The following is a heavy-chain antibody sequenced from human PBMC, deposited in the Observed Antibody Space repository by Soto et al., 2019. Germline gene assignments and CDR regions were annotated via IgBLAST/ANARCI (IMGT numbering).Heavy chain of an antibody. J-gene: IGHJ6*03. CDR3: ASGVTLGRGAPYFYSMEV. CDR1: TFIFSSYA. V-gene: IGHV3-23*01. D-gene: IGHD3-10*01. Sequence: EVQLLESGGGLVQPGGSLRLSCAASTFIFSSYAMSWVRQAPGKGLEWVSTISGSGASTYYADSVKGRFTISRDNSKTTLYLQRNSLRADDTAVYYCASGVTLGRGAPYFYSMEVWGKGTTVTVSS. CDR2: ISGSGAST.